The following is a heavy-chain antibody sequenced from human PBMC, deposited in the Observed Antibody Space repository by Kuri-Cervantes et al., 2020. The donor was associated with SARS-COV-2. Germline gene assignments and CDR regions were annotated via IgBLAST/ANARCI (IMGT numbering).Heavy chain of an antibody. D-gene: IGHD6-13*01. V-gene: IGHV5-51*01. CDR2: VYPGDSDT. Sequence: GGSLRLSCRGSEYTFTNYWIAWVRQMPGKGLEWMGMVYPGDSDTRYSPSFQGQVAISADKSISTAYLQWSSLKASDTAMYYCARSQSSSWQSDAFDIWSQGTMVTVSS. CDR1: EYTFTNYW. CDR3: ARSQSSSWQSDAFDI. J-gene: IGHJ3*02.